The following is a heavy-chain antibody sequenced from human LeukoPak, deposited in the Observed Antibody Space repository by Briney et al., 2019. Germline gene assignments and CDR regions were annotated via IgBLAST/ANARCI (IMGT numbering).Heavy chain of an antibody. CDR2: IWYDGSNK. J-gene: IGHJ4*02. Sequence: GGSLRPSCAASGFTFSSYGMHWVRQAPGKGLEWVAVIWYDGSNKYYADSVKGRFTISRDNSKNTLYLQMNSLRAEDTAVYYCARGLWFGELTTSNDYWGQGTLVTVSS. D-gene: IGHD3-10*01. CDR1: GFTFSSYG. CDR3: ARGLWFGELTTSNDY. V-gene: IGHV3-33*01.